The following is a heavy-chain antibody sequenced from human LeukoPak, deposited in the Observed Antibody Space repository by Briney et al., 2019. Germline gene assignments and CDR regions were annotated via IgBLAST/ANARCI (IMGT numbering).Heavy chain of an antibody. D-gene: IGHD3-3*01. Sequence: GGSLRLSCAASGFTFSSYSMNWVRQAPGKGLEWVSYISSSSSTIYYADSVKGRFTISRDNAKNSLYLQMNSLRAEDTAVYYCARAHYDFWSGYLDYWGQGTLVTVSS. CDR2: ISSSSSTI. V-gene: IGHV3-48*01. CDR3: ARAHYDFWSGYLDY. J-gene: IGHJ4*02. CDR1: GFTFSSYS.